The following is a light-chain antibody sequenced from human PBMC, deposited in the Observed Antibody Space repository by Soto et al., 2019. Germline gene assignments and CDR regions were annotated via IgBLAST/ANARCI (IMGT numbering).Light chain of an antibody. CDR1: QSVSSN. J-gene: IGKJ5*01. CDR2: DTS. CDR3: QQYSNWPPIT. V-gene: IGKV3-15*01. Sequence: DIVMTQSPATLSVSPGERATLSCRASQSVSSNLAWYQQKPGQAPRLLIYDTSTRATGIPARFSGSGSGTEFTLTISRLQSEDFAVYYCQQYSNWPPITFGQGTRLEIK.